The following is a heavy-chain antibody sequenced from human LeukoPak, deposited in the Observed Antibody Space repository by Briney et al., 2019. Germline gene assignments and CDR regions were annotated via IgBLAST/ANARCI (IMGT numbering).Heavy chain of an antibody. D-gene: IGHD5-18*01. CDR1: GFTFSDYY. CDR2: ISHRVSDV. Sequence: GGSLRLSCAASGFTFSDYYMSWIRQAPGKGLEWVSYISHRVSDVQYADSVKGRFTISRDNAKNSLYLQMNSLRAEDTALYYCAKGPWIQLWPLDYWGQETLVTVSS. J-gene: IGHJ4*02. V-gene: IGHV3-11*01. CDR3: AKGPWIQLWPLDY.